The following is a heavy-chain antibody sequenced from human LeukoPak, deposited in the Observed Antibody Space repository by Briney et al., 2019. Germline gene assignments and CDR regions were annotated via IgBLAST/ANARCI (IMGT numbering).Heavy chain of an antibody. V-gene: IGHV3-20*04. J-gene: IGHJ6*03. CDR2: INWNGGRT. CDR1: GFTFDDYG. D-gene: IGHD1-26*01. CDR3: AREQVGASAVSYYYYMDV. Sequence: GGSLRLSCAASGFTFDDYGMSWVRQAPGKGLEWVSGINWNGGRTVYADSVKGRFTISRDNAKNSLYLQMNSLRAEDTALYYCAREQVGASAVSYYYYMDVWGKGTTVTVSS.